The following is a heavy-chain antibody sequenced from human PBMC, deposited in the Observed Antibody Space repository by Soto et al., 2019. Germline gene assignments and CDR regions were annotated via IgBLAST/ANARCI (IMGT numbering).Heavy chain of an antibody. Sequence: QVQLVQSGAEVKKPGASVKVSCKASGYTFTSYYMHWVRQAPGQGLEWMGIINPSGGSTSYAQKFQGRVTMTRDTSTSTVYMELSSLRSEDTAVYYCAGSIAAAGTADWFDPWGQGTLVTVSS. CDR2: INPSGGST. V-gene: IGHV1-46*01. D-gene: IGHD6-13*01. CDR1: GYTFTSYY. J-gene: IGHJ5*02. CDR3: AGSIAAAGTADWFDP.